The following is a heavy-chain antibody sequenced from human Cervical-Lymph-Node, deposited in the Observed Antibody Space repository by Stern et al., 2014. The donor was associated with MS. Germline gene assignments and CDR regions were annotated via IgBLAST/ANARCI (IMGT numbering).Heavy chain of an antibody. Sequence: QLQLQESGPGLVKPSETLSLTCTVSGASVNSGSYYWNWIRQSPGKGLEWIGRIYYSGSTYYNPSLKSRVTISADTSKNQFSLKLNSVTATDTAMYYCATYADSSGYLHYFDHWGQGALVTVSS. CDR2: IYYSGST. CDR3: ATYADSSGYLHYFDH. V-gene: IGHV4-39*01. CDR1: GASVNSGSYY. D-gene: IGHD3-22*01. J-gene: IGHJ4*02.